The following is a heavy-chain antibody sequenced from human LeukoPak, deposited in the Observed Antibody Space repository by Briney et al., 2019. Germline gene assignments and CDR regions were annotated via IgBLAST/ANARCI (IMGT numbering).Heavy chain of an antibody. D-gene: IGHD6-19*01. CDR3: ARERQWLRYYYYGMDV. CDR2: IWYDGSNK. J-gene: IGHJ6*02. V-gene: IGHV3-33*01. Sequence: PGGSLRLSCAASGFTFSSYGMHWVRQAPGKGLEWVAVIWYDGSNKYYADSVKGRFTISRDNSKNTLYLQMNSLRAEDTAVYYCARERQWLRYYYYGMDVWGQGTTVTVSS. CDR1: GFTFSSYG.